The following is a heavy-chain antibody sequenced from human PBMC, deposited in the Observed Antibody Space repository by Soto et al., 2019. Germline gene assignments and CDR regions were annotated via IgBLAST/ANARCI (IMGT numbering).Heavy chain of an antibody. CDR2: ISFDGINK. J-gene: IGHJ3*02. CDR3: AKSGDSGWYGDYVDGFDI. CDR1: GFTFGKYG. Sequence: QVHLVESGGGVVRPGESLTLSCAASGFTFGKYGMHWVRQAPGKGLEWVTVISFDGINKDYADSVKGRFTISRDNSKNTLYLSMNSLRPEDTAVYYCAKSGDSGWYGDYVDGFDIWGQGTMVTVSS. V-gene: IGHV3-30*18. D-gene: IGHD6-19*01.